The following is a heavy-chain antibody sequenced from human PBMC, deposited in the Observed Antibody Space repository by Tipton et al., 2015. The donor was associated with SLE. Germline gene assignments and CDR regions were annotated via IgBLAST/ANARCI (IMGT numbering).Heavy chain of an antibody. D-gene: IGHD6-13*01. V-gene: IGHV4-39*07. J-gene: IGHJ6*02. Sequence: TLSLTCTVSGGSISSSNIYWGWIRQPPGKGLEWIGNIFYTGSINYNPSLKSRVTISLDTSKNQFSLKLSSVTAADTAVYYCARDAGSSWQAYYYYYYGMDVWGQGTLVTVSS. CDR2: IFYTGSI. CDR3: ARDAGSSWQAYYYYYYGMDV. CDR1: GGSISSSNIY.